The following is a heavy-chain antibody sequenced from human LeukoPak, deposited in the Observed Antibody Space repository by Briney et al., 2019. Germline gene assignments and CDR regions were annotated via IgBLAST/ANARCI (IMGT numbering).Heavy chain of an antibody. CDR2: ISWNSGNI. V-gene: IGHV3-9*01. J-gene: IGHJ4*02. CDR1: GFTFDDYA. D-gene: IGHD6-13*01. CDR3: AKGYSSSLYYFDH. Sequence: GGSLRLSCAASGFTFDDYAMHWVRQAPGKGLEWVSGISWNSGNIDYADSVKGRFTISRDNAKNSLYLQMNSLRAEDTALYYCAKGYSSSLYYFDHWGQGTLVTVSS.